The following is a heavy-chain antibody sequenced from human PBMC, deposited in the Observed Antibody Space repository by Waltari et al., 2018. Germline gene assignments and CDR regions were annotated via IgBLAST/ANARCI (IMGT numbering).Heavy chain of an antibody. D-gene: IGHD1-1*01. V-gene: IGHV4-59*08. Sequence: QVQLQESGPGLVKPSETLSLTCTVSGDSITSSFWSWLRLAPGRGLEWIGYIYYTGSITDNPSLKIRVTMSVDTSKNQFSLRLSSVTAADTAVYYCARPLPGTTMIFDSWGQGTLVTVSS. CDR2: IYYTGSI. CDR3: ARPLPGTTMIFDS. J-gene: IGHJ4*02. CDR1: GDSITSSF.